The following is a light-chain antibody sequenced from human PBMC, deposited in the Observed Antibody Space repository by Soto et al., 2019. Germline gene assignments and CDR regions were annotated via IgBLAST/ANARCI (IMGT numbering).Light chain of an antibody. V-gene: IGKV1D-16*01. J-gene: IGKJ5*01. CDR3: QQVNSYPIT. CDR1: QDIGSH. Sequence: DIQMTQSPSSLSASVGDRVTITCRASQDIGSHLAWYQQKPEKAPKSLIYIASTLQSGVPSRFSGSYSGTEFTLTITSLQPEDFATYYCQQVNSYPITFGQGTRLEIK. CDR2: IAS.